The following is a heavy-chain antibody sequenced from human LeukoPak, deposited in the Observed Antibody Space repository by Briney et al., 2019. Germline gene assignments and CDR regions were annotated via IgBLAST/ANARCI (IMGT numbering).Heavy chain of an antibody. CDR2: TRDKAQSHTT. V-gene: IGHV3-72*01. D-gene: IGHD6-19*01. CDR3: ARGGSGPLNYQYAMDV. Sequence: GGSLRLSCAASGFTFSDHYMDWVRQAPGKGLEWVARTRDKAQSHTTEYAASVKGRFTISRDDSKNSLYLQMNSLKTGDTAVYFCARGGSGPLNYQYAMDVWGQGATVTVSS. J-gene: IGHJ6*02. CDR1: GFTFSDHY.